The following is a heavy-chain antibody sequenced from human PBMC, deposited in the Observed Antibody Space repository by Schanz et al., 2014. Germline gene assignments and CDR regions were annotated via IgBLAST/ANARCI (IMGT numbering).Heavy chain of an antibody. CDR3: ARGGGGSHYRLDY. CDR2: ISGSSRTI. D-gene: IGHD1-26*01. CDR1: GFGFSSYS. Sequence: EVQLVESGGGLIQPGGSLRLSCAASGFGFSSYSMNWVRQAPGKGLEWVSYISGSSRTIYYADSMKGRFTVSRDNAENAQYLQMNSLRAEHTGLDFCARGGGGSHYRLDYWGQGTLVTVSS. V-gene: IGHV3-48*01. J-gene: IGHJ4*02.